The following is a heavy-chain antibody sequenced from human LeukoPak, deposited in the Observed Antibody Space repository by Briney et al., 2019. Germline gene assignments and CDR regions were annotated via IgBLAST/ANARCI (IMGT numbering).Heavy chain of an antibody. J-gene: IGHJ6*03. CDR3: TRGPHLLYYYYMDV. Sequence: GTLCLSCTVSGVTFGDYALSWFRQAPGKGLEWVGFIRSKAYGGTTEYAASVKGRFTISRDDSKGIAYLQMNSLKTEDTAVYYCTRGPHLLYYYYMDVWGKGTTVTVSS. V-gene: IGHV3-49*03. CDR1: GVTFGDYA. CDR2: IRSKAYGGTT.